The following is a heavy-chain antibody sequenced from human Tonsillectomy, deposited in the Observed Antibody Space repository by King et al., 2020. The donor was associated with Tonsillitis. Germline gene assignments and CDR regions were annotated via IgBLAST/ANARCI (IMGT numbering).Heavy chain of an antibody. CDR2: ISSSSSYI. D-gene: IGHD6-13*01. Sequence: VQLVESGGGLVKPGGSLRLSCAASGCTFSSYSMNWVRQAPGKGLEWVSPISSSSSYIYYADSVKGRLTISRDNAKNSLYLQMNSLRAEDTDVYYCAVCVTGIAGGTLDYWGQGALVTVSS. V-gene: IGHV3-21*01. CDR3: AVCVTGIAGGTLDY. J-gene: IGHJ4*02. CDR1: GCTFSSYS.